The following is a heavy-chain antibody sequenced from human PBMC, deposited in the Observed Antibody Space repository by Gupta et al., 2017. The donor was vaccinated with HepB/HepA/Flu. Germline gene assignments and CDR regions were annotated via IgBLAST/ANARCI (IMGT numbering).Heavy chain of an antibody. D-gene: IGHD3-10*01. J-gene: IGHJ6*03. Sequence: EVQLVESGGGLVQPGRSLRLSCAASGFIFDDYAMHWVRQAPGKGLEWVSGISGNSGNIGYADSVKGRFTISRDNAKNSLYLQMNSLRAEDMALYFCVKGGNARGFYYYYMDVWGRGTTVTVSS. CDR3: VKGGNARGFYYYYMDV. CDR1: GFIFDDYA. V-gene: IGHV3-9*03. CDR2: ISGNSGNI.